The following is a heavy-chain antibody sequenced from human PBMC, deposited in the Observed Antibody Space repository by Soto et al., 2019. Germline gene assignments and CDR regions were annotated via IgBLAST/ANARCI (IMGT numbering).Heavy chain of an antibody. CDR1: GYTFTSYG. D-gene: IGHD3-10*01. V-gene: IGHV1-18*01. CDR2: ISAYNGNT. Sequence: ASVKVSWKAAGYTFTSYGISWVRQAPGQGLEWMGWISAYNGNTNYAQKLQGRVTMTTDTSTSTAYMELRSLRSDDTAVYYCARDRQVVRGARHPFDYWGQGTLVTVSS. J-gene: IGHJ4*02. CDR3: ARDRQVVRGARHPFDY.